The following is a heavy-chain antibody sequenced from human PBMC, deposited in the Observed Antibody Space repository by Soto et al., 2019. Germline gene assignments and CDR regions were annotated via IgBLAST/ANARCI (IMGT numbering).Heavy chain of an antibody. J-gene: IGHJ4*02. CDR1: GGSISRYY. D-gene: IGHD3-16*01. Sequence: QVQLQESGPGLVEPSETLSLTCTVSGGSISRYYWGWIRQTPGKGLEWIGYVHQTGNTKYNPSLEGRVTISVDASKNSVSLNLRSLTAADTAVYFCARGYRPINMIEGVVTAFDYWGQGTLVTVSS. CDR3: ARGYRPINMIEGVVTAFDY. V-gene: IGHV4-59*01. CDR2: VHQTGNT.